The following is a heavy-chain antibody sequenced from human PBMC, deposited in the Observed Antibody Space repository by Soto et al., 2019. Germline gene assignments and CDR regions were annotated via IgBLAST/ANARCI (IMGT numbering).Heavy chain of an antibody. Sequence: QLQLVQSGAEVERPGASVRVSCKAYGYPFSKYGISWIRQAPGQGLEWMGWIKPDNGDTNYAQKFQGRVTMTTDTSSNTAYLELRSLRSDDTAVYYCATSYDSGFDPGGQGTLVSVSS. CDR3: ATSYDSGFDP. CDR2: IKPDNGDT. CDR1: GYPFSKYG. V-gene: IGHV1-18*04. J-gene: IGHJ5*02. D-gene: IGHD5-12*01.